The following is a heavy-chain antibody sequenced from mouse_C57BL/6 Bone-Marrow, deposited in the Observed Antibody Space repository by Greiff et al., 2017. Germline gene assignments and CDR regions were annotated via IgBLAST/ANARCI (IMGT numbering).Heavy chain of an antibody. J-gene: IGHJ2*01. V-gene: IGHV5-12*01. CDR2: ISNGGGST. Sequence: EVKVVESGGGLVQPGGSLKLSCAASGFTFSDYYMYWVRQTPEKRLEWVAYISNGGGSTYYPDTVKGRFTISRDNAKNTLYLQMSRLKSEDTAMYYCARGPFDYWGQGTTLTVSS. CDR3: ARGPFDY. CDR1: GFTFSDYY.